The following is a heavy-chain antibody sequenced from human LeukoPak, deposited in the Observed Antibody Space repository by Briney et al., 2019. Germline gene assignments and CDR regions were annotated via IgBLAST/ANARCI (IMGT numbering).Heavy chain of an antibody. CDR3: ARQIGYSYGYFDY. CDR1: GASVSGSNYF. V-gene: IGHV4-39*01. Sequence: SETLSLPCAVSGASVSGSNYFWGWIRQPPGKGLEWIGTIHHSGSTNYNQSLKSRVTIAVDTSKNQFSLKLSSVTAADTAVYFCARQIGYSYGYFDYWGQGTLVTVSS. CDR2: IHHSGST. D-gene: IGHD5-18*01. J-gene: IGHJ4*02.